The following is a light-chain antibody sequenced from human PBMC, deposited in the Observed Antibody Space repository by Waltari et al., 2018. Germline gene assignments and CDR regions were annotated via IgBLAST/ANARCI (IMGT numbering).Light chain of an antibody. CDR3: LQHNTYPFT. J-gene: IGKJ3*01. V-gene: IGKV1-17*01. CDR1: QGIRND. CDR2: GAS. Sequence: DIQMTQSPSSLSASIGDRVTITCRASQGIRNDLGWFQQKPGKPPRRLIYGASTLQDGVPSRFSGSGSGTDFTLTIVSLQPEDFATYFCLQHNTYPFTFGPGTKVDV.